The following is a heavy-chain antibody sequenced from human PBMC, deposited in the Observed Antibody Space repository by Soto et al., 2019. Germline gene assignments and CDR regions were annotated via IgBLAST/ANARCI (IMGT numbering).Heavy chain of an antibody. CDR2: ISFDGSNE. J-gene: IGHJ4*02. CDR1: GFTFSRYA. V-gene: IGHV3-30-3*01. Sequence: PGGSLRLSCAASGFTFSRYAMHWVRQAPGKGLEWVAVISFDGSNEYYADSVKGRFTISRDNSKNTLYLQMNSLRAEDTAVYYCARSPGITIFGVDYWGQGTLVTVSS. CDR3: ARSPGITIFGVDY. D-gene: IGHD3-3*01.